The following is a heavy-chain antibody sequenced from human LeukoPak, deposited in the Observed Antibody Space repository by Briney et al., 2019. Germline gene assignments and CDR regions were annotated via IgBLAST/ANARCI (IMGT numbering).Heavy chain of an antibody. J-gene: IGHJ1*01. CDR3: ARGIVGAPKGEYFQH. CDR2: IYYSGST. D-gene: IGHD1-26*01. V-gene: IGHV4-59*01. Sequence: PSETLSLTCTVSGGSISSYYWSWIRQPPGKGLEWIGYIYYSGSTNYNPSLKSRVTISVDTSKNQFSLKLSSVTAADTAVYYCARGIVGAPKGEYFQHWGQGTLVTVSS. CDR1: GGSISSYY.